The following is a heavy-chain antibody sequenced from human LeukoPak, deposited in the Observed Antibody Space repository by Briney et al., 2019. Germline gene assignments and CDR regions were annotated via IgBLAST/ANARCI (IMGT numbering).Heavy chain of an antibody. CDR3: ARDLGSYCGGDCYSGY. Sequence: SETLSLTCTVSGGSISSSSYYWGWIRQPPGKGLEWIGSIYYSGSTYYNPSLKSRVTISVDTSKNQFSLKLSSVTAADTAVYYCARDLGSYCGGDCYSGYWGQGTLVTVSS. V-gene: IGHV4-39*07. D-gene: IGHD2-21*02. CDR1: GGSISSSSYY. J-gene: IGHJ4*02. CDR2: IYYSGST.